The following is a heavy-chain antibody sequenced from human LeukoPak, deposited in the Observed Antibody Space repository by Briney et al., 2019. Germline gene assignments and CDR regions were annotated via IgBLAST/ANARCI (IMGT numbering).Heavy chain of an antibody. Sequence: GSLRLSCAASGFTFSNNNMNWVGRPPGKGLKWVSYISSSEIIYHADTVKGRFTISRDNAKNSLFLQINSLRVEDTAVYYCARDFAREFTIDYWGQGTLVTVSS. J-gene: IGHJ4*02. CDR1: GFTFSNNN. CDR2: ISSSEII. D-gene: IGHD3-10*01. CDR3: ARDFAREFTIDY. V-gene: IGHV3-48*01.